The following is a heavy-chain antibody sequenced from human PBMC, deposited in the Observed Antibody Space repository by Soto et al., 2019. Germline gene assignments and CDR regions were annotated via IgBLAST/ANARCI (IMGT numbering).Heavy chain of an antibody. CDR1: GGSFSGYY. V-gene: IGHV4-34*01. Sequence: SETLSLTCAVYGGSFSGYYWSWIRQPPGKGLEWIGEINHSGSTNYNPSLKSRVTISVDTSKNQFSLKLSSVTAADTAVYYCARGIKWLVPRYWFDPWGQGTLVTSPQ. D-gene: IGHD6-19*01. CDR2: INHSGST. J-gene: IGHJ5*02. CDR3: ARGIKWLVPRYWFDP.